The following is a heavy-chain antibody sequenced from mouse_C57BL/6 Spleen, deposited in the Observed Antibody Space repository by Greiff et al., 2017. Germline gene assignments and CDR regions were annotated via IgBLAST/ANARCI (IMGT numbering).Heavy chain of an antibody. CDR1: GYTFTSYW. Sequence: QVQLQQSGAELVMPGASVKLSCKASGYTFTSYWMHWVKQRPGQGLEWIGEIDPSDSYTNYNQKFKGKSTLTVDTSSSTAYMQLSSLTSEDSAVYYCARYLGRDPYGYFDVWGTGTTVTVSS. V-gene: IGHV1-69*01. CDR3: ARYLGRDPYGYFDV. J-gene: IGHJ1*03. D-gene: IGHD4-1*01. CDR2: IDPSDSYT.